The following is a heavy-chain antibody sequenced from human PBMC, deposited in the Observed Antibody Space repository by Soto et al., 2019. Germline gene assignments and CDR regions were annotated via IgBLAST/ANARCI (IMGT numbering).Heavy chain of an antibody. CDR1: GASMTSSSYF. CDR2: IYYNGST. J-gene: IGHJ4*02. Sequence: SETLSLTCTVSGASMTSSSYFWGFVRQPPGLGLEWIGTIYYNGSTYYSPSLKSRVAISLDTSKNQFSLKLSSVTAADTAVYYCARGVTILGVVLDYWGQGTLVTVS. V-gene: IGHV4-39*07. CDR3: ARGVTILGVVLDY. D-gene: IGHD3-3*01.